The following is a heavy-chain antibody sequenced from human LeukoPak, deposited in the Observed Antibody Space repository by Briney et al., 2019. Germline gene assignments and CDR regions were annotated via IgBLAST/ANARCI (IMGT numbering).Heavy chain of an antibody. D-gene: IGHD6-13*01. CDR2: ISYSGDTI. CDR1: EFTFSDYY. J-gene: IGHJ4*02. CDR3: AGLGIITAAGSNDY. Sequence: GGSLRLSCAASEFTFSDYYMSWIRQAPGKGLEWVSYISYSGDTIYYADSVKGRFTVSRDNAKNSLYLQMNSLRAEDTAVYYCAGLGIITAAGSNDYWGQGTLVTVSS. V-gene: IGHV3-11*01.